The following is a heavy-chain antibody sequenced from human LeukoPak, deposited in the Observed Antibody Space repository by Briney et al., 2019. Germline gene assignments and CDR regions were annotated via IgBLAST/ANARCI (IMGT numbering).Heavy chain of an antibody. D-gene: IGHD3-22*01. V-gene: IGHV4-61*02. Sequence: SETLSLTCTVSGGSINSGAYYWSWIRQPAGKGLEWIGRMYTSGSTYYNPSLKSRVTISVDTSKNHFSLNLSSVTASDTAVYYCARVYYDSSAYYYRGLYYFDNWGQGTLVTVSP. CDR3: ARVYYDSSAYYYRGLYYFDN. CDR2: MYTSGST. CDR1: GGSINSGAYY. J-gene: IGHJ4*02.